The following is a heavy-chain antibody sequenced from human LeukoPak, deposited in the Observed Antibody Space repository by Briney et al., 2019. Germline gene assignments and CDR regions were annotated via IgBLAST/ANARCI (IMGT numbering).Heavy chain of an antibody. CDR1: GYTFTGYY. Sequence: ASVKVSCKASGYTFTGYYMHWVRQAPGQGLEWMGWINPNSGGTNYAQKFQGRVTITADESTSTAYMELSSLRSEDTAVYYCARGKAAAVNYYFDYWGQGTLVTVSS. CDR3: ARGKAAAVNYYFDY. D-gene: IGHD6-13*01. J-gene: IGHJ4*02. V-gene: IGHV1-2*02. CDR2: INPNSGGT.